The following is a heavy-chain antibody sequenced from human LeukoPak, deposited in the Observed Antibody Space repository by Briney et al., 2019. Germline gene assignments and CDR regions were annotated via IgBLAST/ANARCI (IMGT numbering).Heavy chain of an antibody. Sequence: PGGSLRLSCAASGFTFSSYWMHWVRQAPGKGLVWVSRINTDGSSTSYADSVKGRFTISRDNAKNTLYLQMSSLRAEDTAVYYCARGGFAGFVGIFARTHDYWGQGTLVTVSS. J-gene: IGHJ4*02. D-gene: IGHD3-3*01. CDR2: INTDGSST. CDR1: GFTFSSYW. CDR3: ARGGFAGFVGIFARTHDY. V-gene: IGHV3-74*01.